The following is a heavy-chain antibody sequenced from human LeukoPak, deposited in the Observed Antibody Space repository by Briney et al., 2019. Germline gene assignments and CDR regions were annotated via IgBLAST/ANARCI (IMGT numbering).Heavy chain of an antibody. CDR3: AKMVDGDYIARWFDP. Sequence: SETLSLTCGVSGYSISSGYYWGWIRQPPGKGLEWIGGISHSESTYYTPSLKSRVTISVDKSMNQFSLELSTVTAADMAVYYLAKMVDGDYIARWFDPWGQGTLVTVSS. CDR1: GYSISSGYY. CDR2: ISHSEST. J-gene: IGHJ5*02. D-gene: IGHD2-15*01. V-gene: IGHV4-38-2*01.